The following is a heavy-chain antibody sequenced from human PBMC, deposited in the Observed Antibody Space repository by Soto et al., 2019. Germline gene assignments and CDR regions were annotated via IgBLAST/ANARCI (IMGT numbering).Heavy chain of an antibody. V-gene: IGHV1-69*01. Sequence: QVQLVQSGAEVKKPGSSVKASCKASGGTFSSYAISWVRQAPGQGLEWMGGIIPIFRTANYAQKFQGRVTIPADESTSTAYMELSSLRSEDTAVFYCARTRFLEWLSIYYYYAMDVWGQGTTVTVSS. CDR2: IIPIFRTA. D-gene: IGHD3-3*01. CDR1: GGTFSSYA. J-gene: IGHJ6*02. CDR3: ARTRFLEWLSIYYYYAMDV.